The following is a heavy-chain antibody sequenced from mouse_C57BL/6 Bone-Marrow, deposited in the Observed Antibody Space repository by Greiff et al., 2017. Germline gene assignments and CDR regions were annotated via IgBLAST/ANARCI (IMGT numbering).Heavy chain of an antibody. CDR1: GYAFTNYL. CDR2: INPGSGGT. Sequence: QVQLQQSGAELVRPGTSVKVSCKASGYAFTNYLIEWVKQRPGQGLEWIGVINPGSGGTNYTEKFKGKATLTADKSSSTAFMQLSSLTSEDSAVDFCASYGGSSWFAYWGQGTLVTVSA. CDR3: ASYGGSSWFAY. D-gene: IGHD1-1*01. J-gene: IGHJ3*01. V-gene: IGHV1-54*01.